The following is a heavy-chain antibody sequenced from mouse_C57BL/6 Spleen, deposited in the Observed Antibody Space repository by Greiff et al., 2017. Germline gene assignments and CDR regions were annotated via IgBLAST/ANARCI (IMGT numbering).Heavy chain of an antibody. Sequence: QVQLQQSGPELVKPGASVKISCKASGYAFSSSWMNWVKQRPGKGLEWIGRIYPGDGDTNYNGKFKGKATLTADKSSSTAYMQLSSLTSEDSAVYFCARSYWDEGFDYWGQGTTLTVSS. D-gene: IGHD4-1*01. J-gene: IGHJ2*01. CDR2: IYPGDGDT. CDR1: GYAFSSSW. CDR3: ARSYWDEGFDY. V-gene: IGHV1-82*01.